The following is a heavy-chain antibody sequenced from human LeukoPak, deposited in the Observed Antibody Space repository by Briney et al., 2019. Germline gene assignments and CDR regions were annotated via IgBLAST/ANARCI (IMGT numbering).Heavy chain of an antibody. CDR2: TSGDGGIT. J-gene: IGHJ3*01. V-gene: IGHV3-64*01. CDR1: GFNLRSFA. Sequence: GGSLRLSCAASGFNLRSFAIPWVRQAPGKGLEYVSATSGDGGITFCASSLQGRCTISRDNSNQMVYLQLGGLKIEDMGLYYCARGDTRLGGAFDVWGQGTMVTVSP. CDR3: ARGDTRLGGAFDV. D-gene: IGHD3-16*01.